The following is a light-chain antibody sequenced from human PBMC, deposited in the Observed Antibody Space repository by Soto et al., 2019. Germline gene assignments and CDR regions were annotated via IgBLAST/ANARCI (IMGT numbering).Light chain of an antibody. CDR1: QSVSSY. Sequence: EIVLTQSPATLSLSPGERATLSCRASQSVSSYFAWYQQKPGQAPRLLIYDASNRATGIPARFSGSGSGTDFTLTISSLEPEDFAVYYCQQRGSWPLTFGQGTKV. CDR2: DAS. V-gene: IGKV3-11*01. J-gene: IGKJ1*01. CDR3: QQRGSWPLT.